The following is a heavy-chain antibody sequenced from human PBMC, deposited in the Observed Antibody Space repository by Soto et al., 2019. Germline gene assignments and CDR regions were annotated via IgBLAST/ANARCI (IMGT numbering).Heavy chain of an antibody. CDR2: IKSKTAAGTT. Sequence: EVQLVESGGDLVKPGGSLRLSCVGSGFTFTDAWMNWVRQAPGKGLEWVGRIKSKTAAGTTDYAAPVKGRFTISRDDSENNLYLQMNSLKAADTAVYFCTTSGGHGWPPFWGQGTLVTVSS. CDR1: GFTFTDAW. J-gene: IGHJ4*02. V-gene: IGHV3-15*07. CDR3: TTSGGHGWPPF. D-gene: IGHD2-21*02.